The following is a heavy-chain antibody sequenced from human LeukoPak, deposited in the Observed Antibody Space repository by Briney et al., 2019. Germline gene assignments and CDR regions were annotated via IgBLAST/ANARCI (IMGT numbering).Heavy chain of an antibody. CDR1: GGSMSRYY. V-gene: IGHV4-59*08. J-gene: IGHJ6*02. CDR2: IFYSGST. D-gene: IGHD2-2*01. Sequence: PSETLSLTCAVSGGSMSRYYWSWIRQPPGKGLEWIGYIFYSGSTNYNPSLKSRVTISVDTSNNQFSLKLSSVTAADTAVYYCARTLDCSSSSCSYGMDVWGQGTTVTVPS. CDR3: ARTLDCSSSSCSYGMDV.